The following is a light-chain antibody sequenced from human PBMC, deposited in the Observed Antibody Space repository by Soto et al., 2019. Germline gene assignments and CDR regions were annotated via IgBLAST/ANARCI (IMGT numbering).Light chain of an antibody. CDR1: SSDVGGHNY. CDR2: EVI. J-gene: IGLJ2*01. CDR3: TSYAGSDNVI. V-gene: IGLV2-8*01. Sequence: QSALTQPPSASGSPGQSVTISCTGTSSDVGGHNYVSWYQQHPGKAPKLLIYEVIQRPSGVPDRFSGSKSGNTASLTVSGLQAEDEADYYCTSYAGSDNVIFGRGTKVTVL.